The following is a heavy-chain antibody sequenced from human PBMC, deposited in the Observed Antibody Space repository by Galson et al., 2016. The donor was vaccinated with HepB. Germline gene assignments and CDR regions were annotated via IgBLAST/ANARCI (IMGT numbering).Heavy chain of an antibody. Sequence: SETLSLTCTVSGGSIINYYWSWIRQPPGKGLEWIAYIDHSGGIKYNPSLKSRVTLSVDTSKNQFSLKLSSMTAADTAVYYCARDRLAAAAPWVAFDIWGQGTMVTVSS. J-gene: IGHJ3*02. CDR3: ARDRLAAAAPWVAFDI. V-gene: IGHV4-59*01. CDR2: IDHSGGI. CDR1: GGSIINYY. D-gene: IGHD6-13*01.